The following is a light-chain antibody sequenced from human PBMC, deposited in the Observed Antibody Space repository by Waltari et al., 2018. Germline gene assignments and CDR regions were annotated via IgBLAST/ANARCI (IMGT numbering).Light chain of an antibody. J-gene: IGLJ2*01. V-gene: IGLV2-14*03. Sequence: QHPGEAPRLILYEVTIRPSGVSNRFSGSKSGTTASLTISGLQAEDEASYYCTSYTAKTLLFGGGTKLTVL. CDR3: TSYTAKTLL. CDR2: EVT.